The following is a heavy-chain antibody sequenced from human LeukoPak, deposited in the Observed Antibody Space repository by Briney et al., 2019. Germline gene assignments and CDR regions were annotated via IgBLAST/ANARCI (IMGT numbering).Heavy chain of an antibody. CDR1: GGSISSGGYS. V-gene: IGHV4-30-4*07. J-gene: IGHJ4*02. CDR2: IYYSGST. CDR3: SRLPAIGYCSGGSCFPSAFDY. D-gene: IGHD2-15*01. Sequence: SQTLSLTCAVSGGSISSGGYSWSWIRQPPGKGLEWIGYIYYSGSTYYNPSLKSRVTISVDTSKNQFSLKLSSVTAADTAVYYWSRLPAIGYCSGGSCFPSAFDYWGQGTLVTVSS.